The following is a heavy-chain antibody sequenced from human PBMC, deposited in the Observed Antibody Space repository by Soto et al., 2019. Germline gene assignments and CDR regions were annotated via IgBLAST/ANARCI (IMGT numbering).Heavy chain of an antibody. J-gene: IGHJ6*02. CDR2: ISAYNGNT. CDR3: ARYQRETSLRMDYYYGMDV. V-gene: IGHV1-18*01. Sequence: QVQLVQSGAEVKKPGASVKVSCKASGYTFTSYGISWVRQAPGQGLEWMGWISAYNGNTNYAQKLQGRVTMTTDTSTSTAYMXLRSLRSXXXXXXXCARYQRETSLRMDYYYGMDVWGQGTTVTVSS. D-gene: IGHD2-2*01. CDR1: GYTFTSYG.